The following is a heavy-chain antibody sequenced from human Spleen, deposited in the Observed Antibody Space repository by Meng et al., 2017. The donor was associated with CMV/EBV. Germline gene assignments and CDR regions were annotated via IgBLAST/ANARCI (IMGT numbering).Heavy chain of an antibody. J-gene: IGHJ4*02. CDR1: GFTFSKAW. CDR3: TTTPLGYCSSTTCFGY. CDR2: IKSKTDGGTT. V-gene: IGHV3-15*01. D-gene: IGHD2-2*01. Sequence: GESLKISCAASGFTFSKAWMSWVRQAPGKGLEWVGHIKSKTDGGTTVYGAPVKGRFTISRDDSKNTLYLQMNGLKTEDTAVYFCTTTPLGYCSSTTCFGYWGQGMLVTVSS.